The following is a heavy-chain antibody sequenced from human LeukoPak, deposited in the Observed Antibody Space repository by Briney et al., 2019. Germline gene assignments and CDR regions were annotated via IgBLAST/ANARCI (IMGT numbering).Heavy chain of an antibody. Sequence: GGSLRLSCAASGFKFSDHYIDWVRQAPGKGLEWVSSISSGSSYIYYADSVKGRFTISRENAKNSLYLQMDSLRAEDTAVYYCARLTGNYGDYWGQGTLVTVSS. J-gene: IGHJ4*02. V-gene: IGHV3-21*01. CDR3: ARLTGNYGDY. CDR1: GFKFSDHY. D-gene: IGHD3-10*01. CDR2: ISSGSSYI.